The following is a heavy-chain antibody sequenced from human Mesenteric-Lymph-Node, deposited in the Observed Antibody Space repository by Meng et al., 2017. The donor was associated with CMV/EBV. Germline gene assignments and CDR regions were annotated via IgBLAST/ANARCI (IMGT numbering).Heavy chain of an antibody. CDR1: GYTFTGYY. CDR2: INPNSGGT. D-gene: IGHD3-10*01. Sequence: KASGYTFTGYYMHWVRPAPGQGLEWMGRINPNSGGTNYAQNFQGRVTVTRDTSISTTYMELSRLRSDDTAVYYCAVRWSSGNYYYFDYWGQGTLVTVSS. CDR3: AVRWSSGNYYYFDY. V-gene: IGHV1-2*06. J-gene: IGHJ4*02.